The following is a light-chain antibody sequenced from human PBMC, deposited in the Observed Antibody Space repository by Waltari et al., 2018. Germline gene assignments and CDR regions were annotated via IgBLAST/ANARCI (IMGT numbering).Light chain of an antibody. CDR1: GRDIGGFHY. Sequence: QSALTQPASVSGSPGQSIPTPCSGTGRDIGGFHYVSWYQQRPGKAPKLLIYGVSQRPSGVSDRFSGSKSGNRASLTISGLQAEDDSDYYCCSYTTTTTWVFGGGTKLTVL. CDR3: CSYTTTTTWV. CDR2: GVS. J-gene: IGLJ3*02. V-gene: IGLV2-14*03.